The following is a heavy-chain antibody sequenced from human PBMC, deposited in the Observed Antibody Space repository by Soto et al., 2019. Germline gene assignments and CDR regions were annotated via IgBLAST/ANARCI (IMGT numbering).Heavy chain of an antibody. CDR2: ISAYNGNT. J-gene: IGHJ3*02. CDR1: GYTFTSYG. V-gene: IGHV1-18*01. CDR3: NFNIVLVPAAQRGPNAFDI. Sequence: ASVKVSCKASGYTFTSYGISWVRQAPGQGLEWMGWISAYNGNTNYAQKLQGRVTMTTDTSTSTAYMELRSLRSDDTAVYYCNFNIVLVPAAQRGPNAFDIWGQGTMVTVSS. D-gene: IGHD2-2*01.